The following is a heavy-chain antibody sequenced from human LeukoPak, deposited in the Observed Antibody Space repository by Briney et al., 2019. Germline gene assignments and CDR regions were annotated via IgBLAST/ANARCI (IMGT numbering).Heavy chain of an antibody. D-gene: IGHD3-16*02. CDR1: GISVSSNY. CDR3: ARDLATRQRTGLYDS. Sequence: GGSLRLSCAASGISVSSNYMSWVRQAPGKGLQWVSVIYVDGSTNYADSVKGRITISRDNSRNTLYLQMNSLRAEDTAVYYCARDLATRQRTGLYDSWGQGALVTVSS. V-gene: IGHV3-66*01. J-gene: IGHJ4*02. CDR2: IYVDGST.